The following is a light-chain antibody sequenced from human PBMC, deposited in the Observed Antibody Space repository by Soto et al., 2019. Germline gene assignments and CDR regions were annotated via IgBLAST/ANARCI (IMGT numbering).Light chain of an antibody. CDR2: GTS. Sequence: IVYTQSPGTLSLSPWDRAAVSCRASQSVNSDSLVWYQQKPGQAPRLLIYGTSSRAIGIPDRFSGSGSGTDFTLAISRVDPGDFAVYYCGSSVTFGQGTRLEIK. CDR1: QSVNSDS. CDR3: GSSVT. J-gene: IGKJ5*01. V-gene: IGKV3-20*01.